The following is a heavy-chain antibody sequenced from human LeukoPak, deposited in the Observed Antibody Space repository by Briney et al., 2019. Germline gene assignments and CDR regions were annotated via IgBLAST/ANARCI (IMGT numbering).Heavy chain of an antibody. CDR2: IVVGSGNT. J-gene: IGHJ4*02. V-gene: IGHV1-58*02. CDR1: GFTFTSFA. CDR3: AASSTAGNFDY. Sequence: ASVKVSCKASGFTFTSFAMQWVRQARGQRLEWIGWIVVGSGNTNYAQKFQERVTITRDMSTSTAYMELSSLRSEDTAVYYCAASSTAGNFDYWGQGTLVTVSS. D-gene: IGHD3-10*01.